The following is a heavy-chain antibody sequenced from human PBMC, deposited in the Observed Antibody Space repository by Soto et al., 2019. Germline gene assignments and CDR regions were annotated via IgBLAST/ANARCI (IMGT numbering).Heavy chain of an antibody. J-gene: IGHJ5*02. D-gene: IGHD3-10*01. Sequence: PSETLSLTCAVSGGSVSSGSYYWGWIRQPPGKGLEWIASISYSGSPYYNPSLRSRVTISVDTSKNQFSLKLISVTAADTAVYYCATLWFGIGPGPWGQGTLVTVSS. V-gene: IGHV4-39*01. CDR2: ISYSGSP. CDR1: GGSVSSGSYY. CDR3: ATLWFGIGPGP.